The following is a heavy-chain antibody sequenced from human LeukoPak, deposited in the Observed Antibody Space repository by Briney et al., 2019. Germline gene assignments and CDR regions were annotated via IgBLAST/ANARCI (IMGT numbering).Heavy chain of an antibody. CDR2: FDPEDGET. CDR3: ATGDKGAILTGYNYYFYMDV. V-gene: IGHV1-24*01. D-gene: IGHD3-9*01. CDR1: GFTLTELS. Sequence: GASVKVSSKVSGFTLTELSMHWVRQAPGKGLEWMGGFDPEDGETIYAQKFQGRVTMTEDTSTDTAYMELSSLRSEDTAVYYCATGDKGAILTGYNYYFYMDVWGKGTTVTISS. J-gene: IGHJ6*03.